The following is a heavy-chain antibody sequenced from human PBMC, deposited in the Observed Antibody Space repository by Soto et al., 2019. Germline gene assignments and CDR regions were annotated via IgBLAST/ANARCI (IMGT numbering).Heavy chain of an antibody. CDR1: GDSISNNKW. D-gene: IGHD3-10*01. V-gene: IGHV4-4*02. J-gene: IGHJ4*02. Sequence: SETLSLTCSVSGDSISNNKWWSWVRQPPGKGLEWIGYVYYRGTTKYNPSLKSRITISMEKSKNQFSLKLSSVTAADTAVDYCAKVGSGNYFRAFDSWGQGTLVTVSS. CDR3: AKVGSGNYFRAFDS. CDR2: VYYRGTT.